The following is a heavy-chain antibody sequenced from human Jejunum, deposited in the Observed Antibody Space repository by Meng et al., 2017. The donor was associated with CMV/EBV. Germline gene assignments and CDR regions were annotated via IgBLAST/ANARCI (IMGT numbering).Heavy chain of an antibody. Sequence: SGFTLTNAWMSWVRQAPGKGLEWVGRIKHEADGGTIDYAAPVKGRFTISRDDSIKTVYLQMNSLKTDDTAVYYCAAGTGMTDFDYWGQGTLVTVSS. CDR3: AAGTGMTDFDY. D-gene: IGHD1-1*01. J-gene: IGHJ4*02. V-gene: IGHV3-15*01. CDR2: IKHEADGGTI. CDR1: GFTLTNAW.